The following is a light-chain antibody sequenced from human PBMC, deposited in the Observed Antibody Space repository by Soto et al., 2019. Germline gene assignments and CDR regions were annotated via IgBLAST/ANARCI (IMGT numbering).Light chain of an antibody. Sequence: QSVLTQPASVSGSPGQAITISCTGTSSDVGGYNYVSWYQQYPGRVPKLLIYKVSHRPSGTSYLFSGSKSGNTAALTISGLQAEDEAEYFCTSPTPGSLYVFGSGTKLTVL. CDR3: TSPTPGSLYV. CDR2: KVS. J-gene: IGLJ1*01. V-gene: IGLV2-14*01. CDR1: SSDVGGYNY.